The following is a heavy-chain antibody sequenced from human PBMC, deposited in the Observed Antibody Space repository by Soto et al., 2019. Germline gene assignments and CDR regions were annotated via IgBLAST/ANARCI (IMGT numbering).Heavy chain of an antibody. Sequence: QVQLVQSGAEVKKPGASVKVSCRASGYTFTNYAVNWVRQAPGQGLEWMGWISAYNGNRDYAQKFQGRVSMTTDTSTSTAYMELRSLRSDDSAVYYCARAGHYGADDAFDMWGLGTMVIVSS. D-gene: IGHD2-21*01. CDR2: ISAYNGNR. V-gene: IGHV1-18*04. CDR3: ARAGHYGADDAFDM. J-gene: IGHJ3*02. CDR1: GYTFTNYA.